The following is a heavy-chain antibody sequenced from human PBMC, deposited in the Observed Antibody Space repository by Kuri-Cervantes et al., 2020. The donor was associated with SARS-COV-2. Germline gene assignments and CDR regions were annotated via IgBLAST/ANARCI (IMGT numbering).Heavy chain of an antibody. CDR3: ARESPGIRFLEWVP. CDR2: IRYDGSNK. V-gene: IGHV3-30*02. J-gene: IGHJ5*02. Sequence: GESLKISCAASGFTFSSYGMHWVRQAPGKGLEWVAFIRYDGSNKYYADSVKGRFTISRDISKSTLYLQLNNLRPEDTAVYYCARESPGIRFLEWVPWGQGTLVTVSS. D-gene: IGHD3-3*01. CDR1: GFTFSSYG.